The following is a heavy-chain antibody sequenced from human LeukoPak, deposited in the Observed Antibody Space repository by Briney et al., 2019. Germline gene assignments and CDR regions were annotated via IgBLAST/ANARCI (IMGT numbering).Heavy chain of an antibody. J-gene: IGHJ5*02. CDR1: GGSINSYY. CDR3: AREFDYEGVDP. CDR2: IYYSGST. Sequence: SETLSLTCTVSGGSINSYYWSWIRQPPGKGLEWIGYIYYSGSTNYSPSLKSRVTISVDTSKNQFSLELSSLTAADTAVYYCAREFDYEGVDPWGQGTLVTVSS. D-gene: IGHD4-17*01. V-gene: IGHV4-59*12.